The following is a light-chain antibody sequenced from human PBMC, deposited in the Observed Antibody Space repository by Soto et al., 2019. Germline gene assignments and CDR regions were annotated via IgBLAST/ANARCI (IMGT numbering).Light chain of an antibody. Sequence: EVVLTQSPASLSLSPGERATLSCRASQSVGNSLAWYQQKSGQAPRLLIYDASNRAIGIPARFSGSGSGTDFTLSISSLEPEDFALYYCPQRSNWPRGTFGQGTRVEVK. J-gene: IGKJ1*01. V-gene: IGKV3-11*01. CDR2: DAS. CDR1: QSVGNS. CDR3: PQRSNWPRGT.